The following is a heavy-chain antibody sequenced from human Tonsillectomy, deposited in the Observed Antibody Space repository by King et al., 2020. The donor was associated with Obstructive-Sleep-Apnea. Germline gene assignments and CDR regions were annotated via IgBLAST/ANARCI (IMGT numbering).Heavy chain of an antibody. Sequence: VQLLQSWGGWVQPGGSLRLSCSASGFSFSTYAMSWVRQSPGKGLDWIAVIGGSADSTYYSYSVKCRFTISRDNSKNTLYLQMNSLRAEDTAVYYCAKARRDSSGYYSRSLDYWGQGTLVTVSS. J-gene: IGHJ4*02. CDR3: AKARRDSSGYYSRSLDY. CDR2: IGGSADST. D-gene: IGHD3-22*01. V-gene: IGHV3-23*01. CDR1: GFSFSTYA.